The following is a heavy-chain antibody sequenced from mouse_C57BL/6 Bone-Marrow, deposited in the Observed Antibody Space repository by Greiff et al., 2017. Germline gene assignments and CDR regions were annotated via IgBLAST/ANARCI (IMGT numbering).Heavy chain of an antibody. CDR1: GYTFTDYY. V-gene: IGHV1-26*01. CDR3: AREGN. Sequence: EVKLQQSGPELVKPGASVKISCKASGYTFTDYYMNWVKQSHGKSLEWIGDINPNNGGTSYNQKFKGKATLTVDKSSSTAYMELRSLTSEDSAVXYCAREGNWGQGTTLTVSS. CDR2: INPNNGGT. J-gene: IGHJ2*01.